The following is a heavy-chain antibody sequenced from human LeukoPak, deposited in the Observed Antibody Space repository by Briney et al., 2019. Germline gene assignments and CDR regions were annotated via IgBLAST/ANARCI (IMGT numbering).Heavy chain of an antibody. CDR1: GFTFSSYW. D-gene: IGHD6-19*01. Sequence: GGSLRLSCAASGFTFSSYWMHWVRQAPGKGLVWVSRINSDGSSTSYADSVKGRFTISRDNAKNTLYLQMNSLRAEDTAVYYCAREYSSGWTPIYRTRPGTYGMAVWGQGTTVTVSS. J-gene: IGHJ6*02. CDR3: AREYSSGWTPIYRTRPGTYGMAV. CDR2: INSDGSST. V-gene: IGHV3-74*01.